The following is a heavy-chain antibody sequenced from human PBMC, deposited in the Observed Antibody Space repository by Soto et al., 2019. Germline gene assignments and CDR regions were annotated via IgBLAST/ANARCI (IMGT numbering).Heavy chain of an antibody. V-gene: IGHV3-23*01. CDR3: AKAIRFLDMALDN. J-gene: IGHJ4*02. Sequence: GGSLRLSCAASGFTFSSYAMSWVRQAPGRGPEWVSSISGSGDVIHYADSVKGRFTISRDISKNTLWLQMNSLRAEDTAVYYCAKAIRFLDMALDNWGQGALVTVSS. CDR1: GFTFSSYA. CDR2: ISGSGDVI. D-gene: IGHD3-9*01.